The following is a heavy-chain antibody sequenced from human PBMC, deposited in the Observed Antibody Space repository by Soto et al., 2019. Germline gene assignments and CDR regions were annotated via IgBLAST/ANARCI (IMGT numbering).Heavy chain of an antibody. D-gene: IGHD1-26*01. CDR2: IKSKTNGGTT. CDR3: AGDPPSNSPGIDY. V-gene: IGHV3-15*07. CDR1: GFIFSSAW. Sequence: PGGSLRLSCEASGFIFSSAWMNWVRQTPGKGLEWVGHIKSKTNGGTTDYAAPVKGRFTISRDDSKNTLYLQMNSLKTEDTAVYYCAGDPPSNSPGIDYWGQGTLVTVSS. J-gene: IGHJ4*02.